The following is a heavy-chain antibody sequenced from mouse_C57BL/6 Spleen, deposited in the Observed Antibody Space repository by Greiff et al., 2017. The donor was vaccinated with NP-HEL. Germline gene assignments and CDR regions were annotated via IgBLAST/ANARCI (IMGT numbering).Heavy chain of an antibody. V-gene: IGHV1-22*01. CDR1: GYTFTDYN. D-gene: IGHD1-1*01. CDR3: AWGTTVVEGFAY. Sequence: EVQLQQSGPELVKPGASVKMSCKASGYTFTDYNMHWVKQSHGKSLEWIGYINPNNDGTSYNQKFKGKATLTVNKSSSTAYMELRSLTSEDSAVYYCAWGTTVVEGFAYWGQGTLVTVSA. CDR2: INPNNDGT. J-gene: IGHJ3*01.